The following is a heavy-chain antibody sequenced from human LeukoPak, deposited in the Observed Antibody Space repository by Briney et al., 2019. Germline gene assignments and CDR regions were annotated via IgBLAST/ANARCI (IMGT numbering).Heavy chain of an antibody. CDR1: GGSISSSSYY. J-gene: IGHJ3*02. CDR2: IYYSGST. Sequence: SETLSLTCTVSGGSISSSSYYWGWIRQPPGKGPEWIGSIYYSGSTYYNPSLKSRVTISVDTSKNQFSLKLSSVTAADTAVYYCARAKDSSGWYQRDAFDIWGQGTMVTVSS. V-gene: IGHV4-39*07. D-gene: IGHD6-19*01. CDR3: ARAKDSSGWYQRDAFDI.